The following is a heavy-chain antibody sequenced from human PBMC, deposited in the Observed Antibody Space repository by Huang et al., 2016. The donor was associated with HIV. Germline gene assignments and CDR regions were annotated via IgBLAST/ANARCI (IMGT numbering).Heavy chain of an antibody. CDR2: INPYNGNT. CDR1: GYIFNDYP. V-gene: IGHV1-18*01. J-gene: IGHJ4*02. D-gene: IGHD5-12*01. Sequence: QVQLVQSGAEVKKPGASVKVSCKASGYIFNDYPIRWVRQAPGQGLEWMGWINPYNGNTRYVQKFQGRVTMTTDTSTSTAYMELRSLRSDDTALYYCARLWSRDGYNWDYWGQGTLVTVPS. CDR3: ARLWSRDGYNWDY.